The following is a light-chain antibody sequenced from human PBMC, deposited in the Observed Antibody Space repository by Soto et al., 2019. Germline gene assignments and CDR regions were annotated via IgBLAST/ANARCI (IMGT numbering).Light chain of an antibody. CDR2: DAS. CDR1: QSINSAY. J-gene: IGKJ1*01. CDR3: QQYASSRT. V-gene: IGKV3-20*01. Sequence: EIVLTQSPGTLSLSPGESATLSCRASQSINSAYLAWYQQKPGQAPRLLIYDASSRATGIPDRFSGSGSGTDFTLTISRLEPEDFAVYYCQQYASSRTLGQGTKVDIK.